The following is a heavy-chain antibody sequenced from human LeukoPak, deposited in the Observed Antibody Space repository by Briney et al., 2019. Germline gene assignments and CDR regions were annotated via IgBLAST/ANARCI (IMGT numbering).Heavy chain of an antibody. Sequence: GGSLRLSCAASGFTFSSYWMSWVRQAPGKGLEWVANIKQDGSEKYYVDSEKGRFTISRDNAKNSLYLQMNSLRAEDTAVYYCARDEWFCSSTSCYTDYWGQGTLVTVSS. CDR3: ARDEWFCSSTSCYTDY. J-gene: IGHJ4*02. CDR2: IKQDGSEK. D-gene: IGHD2-2*02. CDR1: GFTFSSYW. V-gene: IGHV3-7*01.